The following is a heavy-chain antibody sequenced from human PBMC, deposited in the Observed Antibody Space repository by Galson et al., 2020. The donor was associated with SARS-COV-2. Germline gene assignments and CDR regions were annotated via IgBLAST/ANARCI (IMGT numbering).Heavy chain of an antibody. V-gene: IGHV3-53*01. D-gene: IGHD7-27*01. CDR2: TYSGGNS. CDR3: ARQALLGGFEV. Sequence: GGSLRLSCAASGFSVSKTLVAWVRLAPGKGLEWVSVTYSGGNSYYGDSVQGRFTVSRDNSQNILSLQMSSLRVEDTATYYCARQALLGGFEVWGPGTMVTVSS. CDR1: GFSVSKTL. J-gene: IGHJ3*01.